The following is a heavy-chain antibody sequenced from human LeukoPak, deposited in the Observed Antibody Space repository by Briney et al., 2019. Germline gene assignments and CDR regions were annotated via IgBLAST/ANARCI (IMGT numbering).Heavy chain of an antibody. V-gene: IGHV1-46*01. CDR1: GYTFTSYY. CDR2: INPSGGST. Sequence: GASVKVSCKASGYTFTSYYMHWVRQAPGQGLEWMGIINPSGGSTSYAQKFQGRVTMTRDTSTSTVYMELSSLRSEDTAVYYCARESTWFGEADAFDIWGQGTMVTVSS. CDR3: ARESTWFGEADAFDI. D-gene: IGHD3-10*01. J-gene: IGHJ3*02.